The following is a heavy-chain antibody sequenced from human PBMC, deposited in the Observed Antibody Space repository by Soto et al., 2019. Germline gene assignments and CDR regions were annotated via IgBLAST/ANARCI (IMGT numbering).Heavy chain of an antibody. CDR3: ARDRHDSSGYYYVPDYYYYYGMDV. J-gene: IGHJ6*02. CDR2: ISSSGSTI. CDR1: GFTLSSYE. Sequence: GGSLRLSCAASGFTLSSYEMNWVRQAPGKGLEWVSYISSSGSTIYYADSVKGRFTISRDNAKNSLYLQMNSLRAEDTAVYYCARDRHDSSGYYYVPDYYYYYGMDVWGQGTTVTVSS. V-gene: IGHV3-48*03. D-gene: IGHD3-22*01.